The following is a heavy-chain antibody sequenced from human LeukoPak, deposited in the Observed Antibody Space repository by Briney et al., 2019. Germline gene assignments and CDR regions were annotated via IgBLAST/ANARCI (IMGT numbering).Heavy chain of an antibody. Sequence: GGSLRLSCAASTFTVSTNYMSWVRQAPGKGLEWVSYTSSSSGTIYYADSVKGRFTISRDNAKNSLYLQMNSLRAEDTAVYYCARVLNDYGDYVIDYWGQGTLVTVSS. J-gene: IGHJ4*02. CDR3: ARVLNDYGDYVIDY. CDR1: TFTVSTNY. V-gene: IGHV3-48*01. D-gene: IGHD4-17*01. CDR2: TSSSSGTI.